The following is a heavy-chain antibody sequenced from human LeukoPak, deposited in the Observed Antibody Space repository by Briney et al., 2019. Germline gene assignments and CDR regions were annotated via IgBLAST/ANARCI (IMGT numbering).Heavy chain of an antibody. V-gene: IGHV3-7*03. CDR3: ARSPDGFDL. CDR1: GFTFNNFW. J-gene: IGHJ2*01. CDR2: LKPDGGEK. Sequence: GGSLRLPCAASGFTFNNFWMSWVRQAPGKGLEWVANLKPDGGEKYYVDSVKGRFTISRDNPKSSLYLQMNSLRAEDTAVYYCARSPDGFDLWGRGTLVTVSS.